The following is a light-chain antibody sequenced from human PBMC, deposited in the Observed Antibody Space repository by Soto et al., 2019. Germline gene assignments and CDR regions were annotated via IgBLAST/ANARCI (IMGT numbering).Light chain of an antibody. CDR1: QSVSSSY. CDR2: DAS. CDR3: QQRHSWVT. J-gene: IGKJ5*01. V-gene: IGKV3D-20*02. Sequence: EIVLTQSPGTLSLSPGERATLSCRASQSVSSSYLAWYQQKPGQAPRLLIYDASSRATGIPDRFSGSGSGTDFTLTISMLEPEDFAIYYCQQRHSWVTFGQGTRLEI.